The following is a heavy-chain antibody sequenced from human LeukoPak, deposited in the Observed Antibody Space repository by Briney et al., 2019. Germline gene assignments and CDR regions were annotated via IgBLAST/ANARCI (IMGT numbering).Heavy chain of an antibody. CDR2: ISDSGGST. Sequence: PGGSLRLSCVASGFTFSDYAMSWVRQAPGKGLEWGSGISDSGGSTYYADSVKGRCTIPRDNSKNTVSLQMNNLRAEDTAVYFCARHDSFIPYWGQGTLVTVTS. V-gene: IGHV3-23*01. D-gene: IGHD3-16*02. CDR1: GFTFSDYA. CDR3: ARHDSFIPY. J-gene: IGHJ4*02.